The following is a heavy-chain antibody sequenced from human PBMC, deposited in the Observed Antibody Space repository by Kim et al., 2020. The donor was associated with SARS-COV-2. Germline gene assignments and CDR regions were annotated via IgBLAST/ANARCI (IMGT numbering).Heavy chain of an antibody. CDR3: AAGTYSSYIDY. D-gene: IGHD6-19*01. J-gene: IGHJ4*01. V-gene: IGHV3-30*04. CDR1: GFTFSSNA. Sequence: GGSLRLSCAASGFTFSSNAMHWVRQAPGKGLEWVAVVSYGGTDKDYADSVKGRFTISRDNSKSTLSLQMNSLRPEDAAVYYCAAGTYSSYIDYWGQGSLVTVSA. CDR2: VSYGGTDK.